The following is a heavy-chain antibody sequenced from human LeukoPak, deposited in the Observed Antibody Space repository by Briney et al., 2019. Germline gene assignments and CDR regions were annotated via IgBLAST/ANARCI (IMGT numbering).Heavy chain of an antibody. D-gene: IGHD3-22*01. Sequence: ASVKVSCKASGYTFTSYDINWVRQATGQGLEWMGWMNPNSGNTGYAQKFQGRVTIIRNTSISTAYMELSSLRSEDTAVYYCAKDLGWYYYDSSGYSPEFGYWGQGTLVTVSS. CDR1: GYTFTSYD. V-gene: IGHV1-8*03. J-gene: IGHJ4*02. CDR2: MNPNSGNT. CDR3: AKDLGWYYYDSSGYSPEFGY.